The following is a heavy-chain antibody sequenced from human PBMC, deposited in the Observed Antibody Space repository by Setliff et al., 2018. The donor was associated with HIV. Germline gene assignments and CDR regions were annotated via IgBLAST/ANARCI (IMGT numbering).Heavy chain of an antibody. Sequence: PSETLSLTCTVSGGSISSYYWSWIRQPPGKGLEWIGYIYYSGSTNYNPSLTSRVTISADTSRSQFSLKLTSVTAADTAIYYCARGVNFDYWGQGTQVTVSS. D-gene: IGHD3-3*01. CDR2: IYYSGST. J-gene: IGHJ4*02. V-gene: IGHV4-59*01. CDR1: GGSISSYY. CDR3: ARGVNFDY.